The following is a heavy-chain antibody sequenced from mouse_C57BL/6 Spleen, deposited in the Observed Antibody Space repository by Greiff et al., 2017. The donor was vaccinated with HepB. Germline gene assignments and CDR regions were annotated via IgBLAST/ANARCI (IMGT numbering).Heavy chain of an antibody. CDR1: GYTFTSYW. J-gene: IGHJ1*03. CDR3: AFITTVVAGWYFDV. Sequence: QVQLQQPGAELVKPGASVKPSCKASGYTFTSYWMHWVKQRPGRGLEWIGRIDPNSGGTKYNEKFKSKATLTVDKPSSTAYMQLSSLTSEDSAVYYCAFITTVVAGWYFDVWGTGTTVTVSS. CDR2: IDPNSGGT. D-gene: IGHD1-1*01. V-gene: IGHV1-72*01.